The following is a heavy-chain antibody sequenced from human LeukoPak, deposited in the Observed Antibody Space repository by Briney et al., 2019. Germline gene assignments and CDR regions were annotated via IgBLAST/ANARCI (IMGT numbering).Heavy chain of an antibody. CDR2: IYYSGST. J-gene: IGHJ4*02. D-gene: IGHD5-18*01. CDR3: ARRRGYSYGYEDY. Sequence: SETLSLTCTVSGGSISSSSYSWGWIRQPPGKGLEWIGSIYYSGSTYYNPSLKSRVTISVDTSKNQFSLKLSSVTAADTAVYYCARRRGYSYGYEDYWGQGTLVTVSS. CDR1: GGSISSSSYS. V-gene: IGHV4-39*01.